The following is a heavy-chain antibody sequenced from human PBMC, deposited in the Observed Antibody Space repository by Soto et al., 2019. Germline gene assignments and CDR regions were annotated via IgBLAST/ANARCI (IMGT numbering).Heavy chain of an antibody. CDR3: AKEKVPSAIVHPSYYMDF. CDR2: IGESGTTT. Sequence: LRLSCAASGFTFSSYAMKWVRQAPGKGLEWVSLIGESGTTTYYADSVKGRFTISRDNSKNTLFLEMNSLRAEDTAVYYCAKEKVPSAIVHPSYYMDFWGKGTSVTLSS. J-gene: IGHJ6*03. V-gene: IGHV3-23*01. D-gene: IGHD2-2*02. CDR1: GFTFSSYA.